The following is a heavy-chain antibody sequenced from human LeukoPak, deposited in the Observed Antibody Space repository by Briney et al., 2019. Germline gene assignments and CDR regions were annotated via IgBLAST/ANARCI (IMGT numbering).Heavy chain of an antibody. CDR2: IYYSGST. V-gene: IGHV4-59*01. D-gene: IGHD6-13*01. CDR3: ARAPTYSSSWYYFDY. CDR1: GGSISSYY. Sequence: AETLSLTCIVSGGSISSYYWSWIRQPPGKGLEWIGYIYYSGSTKYNPSLKSRVTISVDTSKNQFSLKLSSVTAADTAVYYCARAPTYSSSWYYFDYWGQGTLVTVAS. J-gene: IGHJ4*02.